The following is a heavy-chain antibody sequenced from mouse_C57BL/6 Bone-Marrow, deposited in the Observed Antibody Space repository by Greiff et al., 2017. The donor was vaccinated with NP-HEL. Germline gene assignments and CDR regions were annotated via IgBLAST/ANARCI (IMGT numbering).Heavy chain of an antibody. CDR2: RREGGRER. CDR1: GFTFRSYA. D-gene: IGHD3-1*01. J-gene: IGHJ2*01. CDR3: ARGGGYTH. V-gene: IGHV5-4*03. Sequence: EVKLMESGGGLVKPGGSLTLSCAASGFTFRSYAMSWVRQTPEKRLEWVATRREGGREREDPDNVKGRFTISRDNAKNNLYLQMSQLKSEDTAMYYCARGGGYTHWGQGTTLTVSS.